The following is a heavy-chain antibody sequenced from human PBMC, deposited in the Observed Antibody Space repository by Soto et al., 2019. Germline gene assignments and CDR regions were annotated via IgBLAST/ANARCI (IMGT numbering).Heavy chain of an antibody. D-gene: IGHD3-10*01. CDR2: IYYSGST. Sequence: SETLSLTCTVSGGSFSSYYWSWIRQRPGKGLEWIGYIYYSGSTNYNPSLKSRVTISVDTSKNQFSLKLSSVTAADTAVYYCARTGLRPNRGGMVRGYPPHYYYYGMDVWGQGTTVTVSS. J-gene: IGHJ6*02. CDR1: GGSFSSYY. CDR3: ARTGLRPNRGGMVRGYPPHYYYYGMDV. V-gene: IGHV4-59*01.